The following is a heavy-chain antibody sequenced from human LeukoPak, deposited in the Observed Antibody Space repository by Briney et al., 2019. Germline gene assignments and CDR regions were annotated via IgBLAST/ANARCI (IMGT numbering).Heavy chain of an antibody. J-gene: IGHJ5*02. V-gene: IGHV4-34*01. CDR3: ARGGQPLLGNWFDP. D-gene: IGHD2-21*02. Sequence: SETLSLTCALYGGSFSGYYWSWIRQPPGKGLEWIGEINHSGSTNYNPSLKSRLTISVHTSKNQFSMKLRSVTAADTAVYYCARGGQPLLGNWFDPWGRGNPGHRLL. CDR1: GGSFSGYY. CDR2: INHSGST.